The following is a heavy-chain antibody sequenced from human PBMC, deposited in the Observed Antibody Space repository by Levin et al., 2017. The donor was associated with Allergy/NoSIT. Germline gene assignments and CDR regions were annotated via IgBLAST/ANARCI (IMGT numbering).Heavy chain of an antibody. CDR1: GFTFSSYA. Sequence: GESLKISCAASGFTFSSYAMHWVRQAPGKGLEWVAVISYDGSNKYYADSVKGRFTISRDNSKNTLYLQMNSLRAEDTAVYYCARVGPATIGDYWGQGTLVTVSS. J-gene: IGHJ4*02. CDR3: ARVGPATIGDY. D-gene: IGHD5-12*01. CDR2: ISYDGSNK. V-gene: IGHV3-30-3*01.